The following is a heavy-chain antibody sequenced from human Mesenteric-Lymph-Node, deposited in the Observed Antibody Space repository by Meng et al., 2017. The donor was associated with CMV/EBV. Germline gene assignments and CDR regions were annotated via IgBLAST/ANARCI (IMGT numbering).Heavy chain of an antibody. Sequence: ASVKVSCKASGYTFTSYGITWVRQAPGQGLEWMGWISAFNGDTNYAQKLQGRVTMTTDTSTSTAYLELRSLRSDDTAVYYCARDRSPRAISSGHFDYWGQGTLVTVSS. D-gene: IGHD3-3*01. J-gene: IGHJ4*02. V-gene: IGHV1-18*01. CDR3: ARDRSPRAISSGHFDY. CDR2: ISAFNGDT. CDR1: GYTFTSYG.